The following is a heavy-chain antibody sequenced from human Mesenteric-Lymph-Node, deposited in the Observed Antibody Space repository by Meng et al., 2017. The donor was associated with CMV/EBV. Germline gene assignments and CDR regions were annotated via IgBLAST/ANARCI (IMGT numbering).Heavy chain of an antibody. CDR3: ARGRPGYCSGGSCYQPFDY. Sequence: SFIGYYWSWIRQPQGKGLEWIEEINHSGSTNYNPSLKSRVTISVDTSKNQFSLKLSSVTAADTAVYYCARGRPGYCSGGSCYQPFDYWGQGTLVTVSS. CDR2: INHSGST. CDR1: SFIGYY. V-gene: IGHV4-34*01. D-gene: IGHD2-15*01. J-gene: IGHJ4*02.